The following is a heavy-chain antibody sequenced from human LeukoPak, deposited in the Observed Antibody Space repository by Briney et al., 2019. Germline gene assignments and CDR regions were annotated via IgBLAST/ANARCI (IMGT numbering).Heavy chain of an antibody. CDR1: GFTFSDYY. D-gene: IGHD5-24*01. CDR2: ISSSGSTI. V-gene: IGHV3-11*01. Sequence: GGSLRLSCAASGFTFSDYYMSWIRQAPGKGLEWVSYISSSGSTIYYADSVKGRFTISRDNAKNSLYLQMNSLRAEGTAVYYCARDRRDGYQSSGRLGLWGQGTLVTVSS. J-gene: IGHJ4*02. CDR3: ARDRRDGYQSSGRLGL.